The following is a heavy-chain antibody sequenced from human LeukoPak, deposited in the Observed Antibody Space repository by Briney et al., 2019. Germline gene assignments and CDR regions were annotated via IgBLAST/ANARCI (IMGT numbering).Heavy chain of an antibody. CDR2: IDNDGTNT. J-gene: IGHJ5*02. D-gene: IGHD6-6*01. CDR3: VRDRPHNCFDP. V-gene: IGHV3-74*01. CDR1: EFTFSAHW. Sequence: GGSLRLSCAASEFTFSAHWMHWVRQVPGKGLVHIAYIDNDGTNTNYADSVKGRFTISRDNAKNTLYLQMNSLRVEDTAVYYCVRDRPHNCFDPWGQGTLVTVSS.